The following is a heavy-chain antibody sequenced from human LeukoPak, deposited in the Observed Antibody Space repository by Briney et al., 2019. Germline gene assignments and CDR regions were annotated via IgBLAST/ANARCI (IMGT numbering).Heavy chain of an antibody. CDR3: VFSSYSGYDYTYYYGMDV. CDR2: ISWNSGSI. Sequence: GRSLRLSCAASGFTFDDYAMHWVRQAPGKGLEWVSGISWNSGSIGYADSVKGRFTISRDNSKNTLYLQMNSLRAEDTAVYYCVFSSYSGYDYTYYYGMDVWGQGTTVTVSS. V-gene: IGHV3-9*01. CDR1: GFTFDDYA. J-gene: IGHJ6*02. D-gene: IGHD5-12*01.